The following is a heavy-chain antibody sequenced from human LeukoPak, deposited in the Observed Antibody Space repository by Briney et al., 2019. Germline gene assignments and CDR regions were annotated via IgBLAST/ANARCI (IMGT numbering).Heavy chain of an antibody. Sequence: PSETLSLTCTVSSGSISSTSYYWGWIRQPPGKGLEWIGSIYYSGSTYYNPSLKSRVTISVDTSKNQFSQKLSSVTAADTAVYYCARLRSDYGDYGRGAVDYWGQGTLVTVSS. CDR3: ARLRSDYGDYGRGAVDY. CDR2: IYYSGST. V-gene: IGHV4-39*01. D-gene: IGHD4-17*01. CDR1: SGSISSTSYY. J-gene: IGHJ4*02.